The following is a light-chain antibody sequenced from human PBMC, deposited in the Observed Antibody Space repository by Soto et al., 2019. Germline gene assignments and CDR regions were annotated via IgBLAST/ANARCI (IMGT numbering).Light chain of an antibody. Sequence: ERVWTQFPATVASFQGDRVTLSCRASQYINTRLAWYQHRPGQAPRLLIYQTSLRAAGIPARFSASGSGTDFTLTISDVQPEDFALYYCHERQSWPRTFGQGS. CDR2: QTS. CDR3: HERQSWPRT. J-gene: IGKJ1*01. V-gene: IGKV3-11*01. CDR1: QYINTR.